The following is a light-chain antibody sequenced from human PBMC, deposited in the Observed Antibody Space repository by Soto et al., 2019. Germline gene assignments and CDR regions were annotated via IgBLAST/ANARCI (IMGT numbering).Light chain of an antibody. CDR3: QLLNSSPPWT. CDR1: QGISSD. CDR2: AAS. J-gene: IGKJ1*01. V-gene: IGKV1-9*01. Sequence: DIQMTQSPSFLSASVGDRVTITCRASQGISSDLAWYQQKPGKAPKLLIYAASTLQSGVPSRFSGSGSGTEYSITTISRLPEDVATYYYQLLNSSPPWTFGQGTKVEIK.